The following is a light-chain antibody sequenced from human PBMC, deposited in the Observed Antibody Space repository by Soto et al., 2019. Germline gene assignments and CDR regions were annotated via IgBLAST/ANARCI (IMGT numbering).Light chain of an antibody. V-gene: IGKV1-9*01. CDR2: AAS. Sequence: DIQLTQSPSFLSASIGDRVTITCRASQGISSDLAWYQQERGKAPKLLIYAASTLQSGVPARFSGSGSGTEFTLTISSLQPEDFATYYCQQLNSYPRNFGPGTKV. CDR1: QGISSD. CDR3: QQLNSYPRN. J-gene: IGKJ3*01.